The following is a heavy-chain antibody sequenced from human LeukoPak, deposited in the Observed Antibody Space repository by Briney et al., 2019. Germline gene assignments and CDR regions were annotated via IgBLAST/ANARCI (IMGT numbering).Heavy chain of an antibody. CDR2: ISGSGGST. D-gene: IGHD3-16*01. CDR3: ARDRGSYAYIIDY. Sequence: GGSLRLSCAASGFTFSSYTMSWVRQAPGKGLEWVSAISGSGGSTYYADSVKGRFTISRDNSKNTLYLQMNSLRAEDTAVYYCARDRGSYAYIIDYWGQGTLVTVSS. J-gene: IGHJ4*02. V-gene: IGHV3-23*01. CDR1: GFTFSSYT.